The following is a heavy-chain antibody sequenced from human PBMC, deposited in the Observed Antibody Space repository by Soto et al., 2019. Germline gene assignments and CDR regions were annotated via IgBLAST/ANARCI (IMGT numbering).Heavy chain of an antibody. Sequence: TLCLTCPVSGGSISSGGYYWSWIRQHPGKGLEWIGYIYYSGITYYNPSLKSRVTISVDTSKNQFSLKLSSVTAADTAVYYCARYVDKGNYFDYWGQGTMVTVS. J-gene: IGHJ4*02. D-gene: IGHD3-10*02. CDR3: ARYVDKGNYFDY. CDR2: IYYSGIT. CDR1: GGSISSGGYY. V-gene: IGHV4-31*03.